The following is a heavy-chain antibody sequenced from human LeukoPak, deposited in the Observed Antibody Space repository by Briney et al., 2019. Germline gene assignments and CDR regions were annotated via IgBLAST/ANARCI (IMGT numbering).Heavy chain of an antibody. Sequence: PGGSLRLSCAASGFTFSSYAMSWVRQAPGKGLEWVSVISGSGGTTYYADSVKGRFTNSRDNSKNTLSLQMNSLRAEDTAVYYCAKSGGGSLSKSSAYYATIFDFWGQGTLVTVSS. CDR3: AKSGGGSLSKSSAYYATIFDF. J-gene: IGHJ4*02. D-gene: IGHD3-22*01. CDR1: GFTFSSYA. CDR2: ISGSGGTT. V-gene: IGHV3-23*01.